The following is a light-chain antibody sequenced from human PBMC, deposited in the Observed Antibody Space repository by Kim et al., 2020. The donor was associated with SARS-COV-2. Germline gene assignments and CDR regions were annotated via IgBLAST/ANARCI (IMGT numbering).Light chain of an antibody. V-gene: IGLV1-47*01. CDR1: TNY. J-gene: IGLJ2*01. CDR2: RND. Sequence: QSVLTQPPSASGSPGQRVTISCSGTTNYVYWYQHFPGAAPKLLLYRNDQRPSGVADRFSGSKSGSSASLAISGLRSEDEADYYCAAWDASLTGWIFG. CDR3: AAWDASLTGWI.